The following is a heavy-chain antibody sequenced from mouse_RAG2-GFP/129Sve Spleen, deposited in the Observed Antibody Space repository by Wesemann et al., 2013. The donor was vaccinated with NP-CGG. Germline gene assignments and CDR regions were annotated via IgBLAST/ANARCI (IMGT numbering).Heavy chain of an antibody. Sequence: QVQLQQSGPELVRPGVSVKISCKGSGYTFTDYAMHWVKQSHAKSLEWIGVISTYYGNTNYNQKFKGKATMTVDKSSSTAYMELARLTSEDSAIYYCARCYYGSSYAMDYWGGSRGTSVTVSS. D-gene: IGHD1-1*01. CDR3: ARCYYGSSYAMDY. J-gene: IGHJ4*01. CDR1: GYTFTDYA. V-gene: IGHV1-67*01. CDR2: ISTYYGNT.